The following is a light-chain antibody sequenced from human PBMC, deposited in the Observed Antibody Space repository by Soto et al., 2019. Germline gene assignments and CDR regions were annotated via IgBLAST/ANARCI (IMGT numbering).Light chain of an antibody. J-gene: IGKJ5*01. CDR2: AAS. V-gene: IGKV1-39*01. Sequence: DILMTQSPSSLSSSVGDRVTITCRASQSISNYLNWYQQTPGKAPNLLIYAASTLQSGVPPMFSGGGAGTDCTRTISSLQTEDFATDYCQQSYNTPRTFSQGTRLEIK. CDR1: QSISNY. CDR3: QQSYNTPRT.